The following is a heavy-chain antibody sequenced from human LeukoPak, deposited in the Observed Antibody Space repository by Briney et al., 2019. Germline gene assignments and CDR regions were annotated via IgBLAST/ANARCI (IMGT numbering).Heavy chain of an antibody. CDR3: ARDHLSSGSSPDYYYYYYMDV. CDR1: GFTLSSYA. J-gene: IGHJ6*03. D-gene: IGHD6-19*01. V-gene: IGHV3-74*01. CDR2: INSDGSST. Sequence: GGSLRLSCAASGFTLSSYAMSRVRQGPGKGLVWVSRINSDGSSTSYADSVKGRFTVSRDNAKNTLYLQMNSLRAEDTAVYYCARDHLSSGSSPDYYYYYYMDVWGKGTTVTIPS.